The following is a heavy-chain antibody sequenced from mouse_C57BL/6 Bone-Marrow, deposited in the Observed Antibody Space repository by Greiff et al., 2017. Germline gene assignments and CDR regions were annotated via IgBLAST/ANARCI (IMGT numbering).Heavy chain of an antibody. CDR2: IHPNSGST. CDR1: GYTFTSYW. J-gene: IGHJ3*01. Sequence: QVQLQQPGAELVKPGASVKLSCKASGYTFTSYWMHWVKQRPGQGLEWIGMIHPNSGSTNYNEKFKSKATLTVDKSSSTAYMQLSSLTSVDSAVYYCARSGPTGRFAYWGQGTLVTVSA. D-gene: IGHD4-1*02. V-gene: IGHV1-64*01. CDR3: ARSGPTGRFAY.